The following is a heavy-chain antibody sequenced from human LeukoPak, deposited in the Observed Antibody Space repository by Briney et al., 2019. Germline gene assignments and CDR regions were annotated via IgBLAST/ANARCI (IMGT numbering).Heavy chain of an antibody. D-gene: IGHD5-12*01. CDR1: GGSISSYY. CDR3: ASRSGYSGYDAFDY. V-gene: IGHV4-59*01. CDR2: IYYSGST. Sequence: PSETLSLTCTASGGSISSYYWSWIRQPPGKGLEWIGYIYYSGSTNYNPSLKSRVTISVDTSKNQFSLKLSSVTAADTAVYYCASRSGYSGYDAFDYWGQGTLVTVSS. J-gene: IGHJ4*02.